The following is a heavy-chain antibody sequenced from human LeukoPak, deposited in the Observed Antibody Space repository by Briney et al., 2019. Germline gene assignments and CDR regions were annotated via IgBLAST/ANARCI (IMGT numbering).Heavy chain of an antibody. D-gene: IGHD1-26*01. CDR2: INHIVST. CDR1: GGSFSGYY. Sequence: PSETLSLTCAVYGGSFSGYYWSWIRQPPGKGLEWIGEINHIVSTNYNASLKSRVIISVDMSKNQFSLTLTSVTAADTAVYYCVRGLSGSYYGDYFDFWGQGTLVTVPS. V-gene: IGHV4-34*01. J-gene: IGHJ4*02. CDR3: VRGLSGSYYGDYFDF.